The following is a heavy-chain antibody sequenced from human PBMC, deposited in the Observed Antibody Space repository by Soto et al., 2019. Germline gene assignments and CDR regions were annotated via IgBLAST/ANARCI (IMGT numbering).Heavy chain of an antibody. CDR3: AREHRAPIVTTIRFDH. CDR2: ISTSNGNT. D-gene: IGHD5-12*01. CDR1: GYTFTSYA. J-gene: IGHJ4*02. Sequence: QVQLVQSGAEAKKPGASVKVSCKASGYTFTSYAISWVRQAPGQGLEWMGWISTSNGNTNYAQKLQGRVTMTTDTSTSTAYMELRSLRSDDTGVYYCAREHRAPIVTTIRFDHWGQGTLVSVSS. V-gene: IGHV1-18*04.